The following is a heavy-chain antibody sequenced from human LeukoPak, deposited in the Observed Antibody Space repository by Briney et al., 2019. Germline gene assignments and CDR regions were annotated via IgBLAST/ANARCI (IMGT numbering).Heavy chain of an antibody. CDR2: ISYDGSNK. D-gene: IGHD3-22*01. J-gene: IGHJ4*02. Sequence: GGSLRLSCVASGFTFSTYAMHWVRLAPGKGLEWVAVISYDGSNKYYADSVKGRFTISRDNSKNTLYLQMNSLRAEDTAVYYCARDYYDSSGYYFDYWGQGTLVTVSS. CDR3: ARDYYDSSGYYFDY. CDR1: GFTFSTYA. V-gene: IGHV3-30*04.